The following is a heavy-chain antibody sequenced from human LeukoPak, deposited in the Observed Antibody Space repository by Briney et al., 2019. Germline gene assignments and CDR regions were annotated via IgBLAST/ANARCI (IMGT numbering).Heavy chain of an antibody. CDR1: GYSISSGYY. CDR3: AKSSYSILDY. V-gene: IGHV4-38-2*02. D-gene: IGHD5-18*01. Sequence: SETLSLTCTVSGYSISSGYYWGWIRQPPGKGLEWIGSIYHSGSTYYNPSLKSRVTISVDTSKNQFSLKLSSVTAADTAVYYCAKSSYSILDYWGQGTLVTVSS. J-gene: IGHJ4*02. CDR2: IYHSGST.